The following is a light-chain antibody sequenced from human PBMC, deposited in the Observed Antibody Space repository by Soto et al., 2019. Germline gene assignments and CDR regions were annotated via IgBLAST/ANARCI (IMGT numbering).Light chain of an antibody. Sequence: DILMIHSPDSLAVCLGERATIKCKSTQRVLYTSNNQNYLSGYQQKPGQPPNLLTYWASIRESGAPDRFSGGGYGTDFTLTISSLQAEDVAVYCCQHYYNTPPTFGGGTKVDIK. CDR2: WAS. CDR3: QHYYNTPPT. V-gene: IGKV4-1*01. CDR1: QRVLYTSNNQNY. J-gene: IGKJ4*01.